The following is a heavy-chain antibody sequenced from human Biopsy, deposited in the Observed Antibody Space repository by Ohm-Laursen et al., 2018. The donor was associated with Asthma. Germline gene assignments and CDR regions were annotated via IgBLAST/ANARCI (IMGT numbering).Heavy chain of an antibody. V-gene: IGHV3-48*02. CDR2: ISSSSSTI. Sequence: SLRLSCTASGFTFSSYSMNWVRQAPGKGLEWVSYISSSSSTIYYADSVKGRFTISRDNAKNSLYLQMNSLRDEDTAVYYCARFKRVYSYGYAGVFDYWGQGTLVTVSS. J-gene: IGHJ4*02. CDR3: ARFKRVYSYGYAGVFDY. D-gene: IGHD5-18*01. CDR1: GFTFSSYS.